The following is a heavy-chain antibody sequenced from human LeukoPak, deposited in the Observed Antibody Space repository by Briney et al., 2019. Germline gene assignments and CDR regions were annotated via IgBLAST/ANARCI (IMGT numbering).Heavy chain of an antibody. Sequence: GGSLRLSCAASGFTFSGSAMHWVRQASGKGLEWVGRIRSKANSYATAYAASVKGRFTISRDDSKNTAYLQMNSLKTEDTAVYYCTTSLTSGYYIDYWGQGTLVTVSS. CDR3: TTSLTSGYYIDY. V-gene: IGHV3-73*01. J-gene: IGHJ4*02. CDR2: IRSKANSYAT. CDR1: GFTFSGSA. D-gene: IGHD3-22*01.